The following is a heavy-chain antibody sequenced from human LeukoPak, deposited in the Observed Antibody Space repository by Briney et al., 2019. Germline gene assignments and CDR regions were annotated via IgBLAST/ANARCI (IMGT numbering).Heavy chain of an antibody. V-gene: IGHV3-66*01. D-gene: IGHD3-10*01. CDR3: ARTELPSYYYGSGSYYKPFDY. Sequence: GGSLRLSCAASGFTVSSNYMSWVRQAPGKGLEWVSVIYSGGSTYYADSVKGRFTISRDNSKNTLYLQMNSLRAEDTAVYYCARTELPSYYYGSGSYYKPFDYWGQGTLVTVSS. J-gene: IGHJ4*02. CDR2: IYSGGST. CDR1: GFTVSSNY.